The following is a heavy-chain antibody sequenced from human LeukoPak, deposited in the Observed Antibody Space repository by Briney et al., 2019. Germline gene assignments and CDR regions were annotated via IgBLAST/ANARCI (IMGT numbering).Heavy chain of an antibody. CDR3: ARGRYCSSANCYDWFDR. CDR1: DGSFRGYH. V-gene: IGHV4-34*01. CDR2: ITYCGTP. J-gene: IGHJ5*02. D-gene: IGHD2-2*01. Sequence: SETLSLTCVLSDGSFRGYHWNWIRQPPGKGVEWIGEITYCGTPNYNPSLKSRVTMSVETSQKQFSLKLTSVTAADTAVYYCARGRYCSSANCYDWFDRWGQRTLVSVSS.